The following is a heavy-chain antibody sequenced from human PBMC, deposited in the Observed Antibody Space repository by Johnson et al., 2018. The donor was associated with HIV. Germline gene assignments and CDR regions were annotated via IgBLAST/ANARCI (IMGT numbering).Heavy chain of an antibody. V-gene: IGHV3-30*03. J-gene: IGHJ3*02. CDR1: GFTFTNHA. D-gene: IGHD4-11*01. CDR3: ARGGLYIQFLAFDAFDI. CDR2: VSSDGSNK. Sequence: QVQLVESGGGVVQPGRSLRLSCAASGFTFTNHAMDWVRQAPGKGLEWVAFVSSDGSNKNYADSVKGRFTISRDNSKNTLYLQMNSLRPEDTAVYFCARGGLYIQFLAFDAFDIWGQGTMVTVSS.